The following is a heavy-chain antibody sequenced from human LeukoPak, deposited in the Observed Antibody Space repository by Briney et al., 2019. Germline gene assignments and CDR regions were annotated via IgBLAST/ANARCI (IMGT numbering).Heavy chain of an antibody. Sequence: PGGSLRLSCTGSGFTFRSYGMHWLRQAPGKGLEWVAYTRDDASKTWYGGSVKGRFTISRDNSKNTLYLHMNSVRGEDTAMYYCATGDCRGGRCSSGAHWGQGTLVTVSS. CDR1: GFTFRSYG. CDR2: TRDDASKT. D-gene: IGHD2-15*01. V-gene: IGHV3-30*02. J-gene: IGHJ4*02. CDR3: ATGDCRGGRCSSGAH.